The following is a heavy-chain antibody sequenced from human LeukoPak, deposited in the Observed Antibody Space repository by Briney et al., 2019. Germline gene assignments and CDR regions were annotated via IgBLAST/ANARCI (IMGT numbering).Heavy chain of an antibody. D-gene: IGHD4-17*01. CDR1: GGSISSSSYY. J-gene: IGHJ4*02. V-gene: IGHV4-39*01. CDR2: IYYSGST. Sequence: SETLSLTCTVSGGSISSSSYYWGWIRQPPGTGLEWIGSIYYSGSTYYNPPLKSRVTISVDTSKNQFSLKLSSVTAADTAVYYCALSYDDYGDYVTNYWGQGTLVTVSS. CDR3: ALSYDDYGDYVTNY.